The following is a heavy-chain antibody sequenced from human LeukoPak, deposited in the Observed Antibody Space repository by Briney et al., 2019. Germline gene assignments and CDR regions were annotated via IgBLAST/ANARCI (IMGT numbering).Heavy chain of an antibody. V-gene: IGHV1-58*02. Sequence: SVKVSCKASGFTFTSSAMQWVRQARGQRLEWIGWIVVGSGNTNYAQKFQERVTITRDMSTSTAYMELSSLRSEDTAVYYCATSPQILGEIQLWLADAFDIWGQGTMVTASS. CDR3: ATSPQILGEIQLWLADAFDI. D-gene: IGHD5-18*01. J-gene: IGHJ3*02. CDR2: IVVGSGNT. CDR1: GFTFTSSA.